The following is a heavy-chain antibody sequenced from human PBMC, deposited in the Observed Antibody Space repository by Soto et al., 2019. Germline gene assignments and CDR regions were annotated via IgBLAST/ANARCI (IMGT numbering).Heavy chain of an antibody. CDR2: IYNSGST. CDR1: GASISSSY. CDR3: ARRYSYGHFDC. Sequence: PSETLSLTCTVSGASISSSYWSWIRQPPGKGLEWIGYIYNSGSTTYNPSLKSRVTISVDTSKNQFSLRLSSVTAADTAVYYCARRYSYGHFDCWGQGTLVTV. V-gene: IGHV4-59*08. J-gene: IGHJ4*02. D-gene: IGHD5-18*01.